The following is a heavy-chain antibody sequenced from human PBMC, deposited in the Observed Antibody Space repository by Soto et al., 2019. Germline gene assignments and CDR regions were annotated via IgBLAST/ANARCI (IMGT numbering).Heavy chain of an antibody. D-gene: IGHD6-6*01. Sequence: EVQLLESGGGLVQPGGSLRLSCAASGFTFSSYAMSWVRQAPGKGLEWVSIISGSGGSTYYADSVKGRFTISRDTSKNTLYLPMNSLRAEDTAVYYCAKRTNSSCFDDWGQGTLVTVSS. J-gene: IGHJ4*02. V-gene: IGHV3-23*01. CDR2: ISGSGGST. CDR3: AKRTNSSCFDD. CDR1: GFTFSSYA.